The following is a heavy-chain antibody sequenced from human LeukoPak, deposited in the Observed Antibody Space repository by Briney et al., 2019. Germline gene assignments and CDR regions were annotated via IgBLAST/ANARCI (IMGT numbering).Heavy chain of an antibody. D-gene: IGHD3-3*01. CDR3: ARATVGFWSGYFGY. CDR2: ISAYNGNT. V-gene: IGHV1-18*01. CDR1: GYTFTSYG. Sequence: ASVKVSCKASGYTFTSYGISWVRQAPGQGLEWMGWISAYNGNTNYAQKLQGRVTMTTDTSTSTAYMELRSLRSDDTAMYYCARATVGFWSGYFGYWGQGTLVTVSS. J-gene: IGHJ4*02.